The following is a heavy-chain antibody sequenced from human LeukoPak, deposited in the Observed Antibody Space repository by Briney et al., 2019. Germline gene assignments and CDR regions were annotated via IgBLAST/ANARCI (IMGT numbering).Heavy chain of an antibody. J-gene: IGHJ4*02. Sequence: PSETLSLTCTVAGGSISSYYWSWIRQPPGKGLDWIGYIYYSGSTNYNPSLKSRVTISVDTSKNQFSLKLSSVTAADTAVYYCARAPEWELLGGFDYWGQGTLVTVSS. D-gene: IGHD1-26*01. CDR1: GGSISSYY. CDR3: ARAPEWELLGGFDY. CDR2: IYYSGST. V-gene: IGHV4-59*01.